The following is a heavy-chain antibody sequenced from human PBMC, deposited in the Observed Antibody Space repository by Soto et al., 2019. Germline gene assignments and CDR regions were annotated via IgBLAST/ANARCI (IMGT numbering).Heavy chain of an antibody. D-gene: IGHD2-15*01. CDR3: ARGGPTGGSYKYNWFDP. Sequence: PSETLSLTCTVSGGSISSGDFYWSWIRQPPGRGLEWIGYISYSGSTYYNTSLKSRVTISVDTSKNQFSLKLNSVTAADTAVYYCARGGPTGGSYKYNWFDPWG. V-gene: IGHV4-30-4*01. CDR2: ISYSGST. CDR1: GGSISSGDFY. J-gene: IGHJ5*02.